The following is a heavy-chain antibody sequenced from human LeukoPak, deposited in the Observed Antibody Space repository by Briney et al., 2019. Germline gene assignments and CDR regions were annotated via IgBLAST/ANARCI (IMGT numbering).Heavy chain of an antibody. V-gene: IGHV3-21*01. CDR3: ARDLTGFYYGSGSYYRFDY. CDR1: GFTLSSYS. Sequence: GGSLRLSCAASGFTLSSYSMNWVRQAPGKGLEWVSSISSSSMYIHYADSLTGRFTISRDNAKNSLYLQMNSLRAEDTAVYYCARDLTGFYYGSGSYYRFDYWGQGTLVTVSS. D-gene: IGHD3-10*01. CDR2: ISSSSMYI. J-gene: IGHJ4*02.